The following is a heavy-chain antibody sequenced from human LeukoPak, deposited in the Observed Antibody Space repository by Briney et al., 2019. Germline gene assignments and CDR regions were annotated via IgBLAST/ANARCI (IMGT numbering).Heavy chain of an antibody. CDR2: ISSSSSTI. CDR1: GFTFSDYY. CDR3: ARDLHYYDSSGYRNFDY. J-gene: IGHJ4*02. V-gene: IGHV3-11*04. D-gene: IGHD3-22*01. Sequence: GGSLRLSCAASGFTFSDYYMSWIRQAPGKGLEWVSYISSSSSTIYYADSVKGRFTISRDNAKDSLYLQMNSLRDEDTAVYYCARDLHYYDSSGYRNFDYWGQGTLVTVSS.